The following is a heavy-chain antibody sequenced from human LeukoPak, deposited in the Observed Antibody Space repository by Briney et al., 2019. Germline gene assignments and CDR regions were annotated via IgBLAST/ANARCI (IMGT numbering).Heavy chain of an antibody. V-gene: IGHV3-73*01. CDR2: IRSKANSYAT. Sequence: PGRSLRLSCAASGFTFSSYAMHWVRQASGKGLEWVGRIRSKANSYATEYAASVKGRFTISRDDSNNTAYLQMNGLRTEDTAVYYCSRQALGIYYGMDDWGQGTTVTVSS. CDR1: GFTFSSYA. D-gene: IGHD7-27*01. CDR3: SRQALGIYYGMDD. J-gene: IGHJ6*02.